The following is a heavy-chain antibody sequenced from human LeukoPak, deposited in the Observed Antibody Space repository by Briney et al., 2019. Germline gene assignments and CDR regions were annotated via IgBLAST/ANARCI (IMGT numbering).Heavy chain of an antibody. CDR3: ARDRYYYESSGYYPWFDP. D-gene: IGHD3-22*01. CDR2: INAGNGNT. CDR1: GYTFTSYA. Sequence: ASVKVSCKAFGYTFTSYAMHWVRQAPGQRLEWMGWINAGNGNTKYSRKFQGRVTIARDTSASTAYMELSSLRSEDTAVYYCARDRYYYESSGYYPWFDPWGQGTLVTVSS. V-gene: IGHV1-3*01. J-gene: IGHJ5*02.